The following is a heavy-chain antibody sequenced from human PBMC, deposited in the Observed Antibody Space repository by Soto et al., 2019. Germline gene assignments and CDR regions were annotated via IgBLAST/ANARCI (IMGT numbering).Heavy chain of an antibody. Sequence: GGSLRLSCGTSGFTFSNYWMSWVRQAPGKELEWVANINQDGSEKNYVDSVKGRFTISRDNARKSLYLQMNSLRAEDTAVYYCARENYFDYWGQGTLVTISS. CDR2: INQDGSEK. V-gene: IGHV3-7*04. CDR3: ARENYFDY. CDR1: GFTFSNYW. J-gene: IGHJ4*02.